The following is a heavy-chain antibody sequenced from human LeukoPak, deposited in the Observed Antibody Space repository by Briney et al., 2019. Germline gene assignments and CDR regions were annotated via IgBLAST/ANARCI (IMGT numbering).Heavy chain of an antibody. Sequence: PGGSLRLSCAASGSTFSNAWMSWVRQAPGKGLEWVGRIKSKTDGGTTDYAAPVKGRFTISRDDSKNTLYLQMNSLKTEDTAVYYCIRGGANFPFDYWGQGTLVTVSS. CDR2: IKSKTDGGTT. D-gene: IGHD2/OR15-2a*01. CDR1: GSTFSNAW. V-gene: IGHV3-15*01. CDR3: IRGGANFPFDY. J-gene: IGHJ4*02.